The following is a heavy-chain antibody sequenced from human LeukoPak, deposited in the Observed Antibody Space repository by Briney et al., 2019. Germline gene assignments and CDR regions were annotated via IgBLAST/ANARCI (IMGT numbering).Heavy chain of an antibody. V-gene: IGHV1-2*02. CDR2: INPKSGDT. J-gene: IGHJ4*02. CDR3: SREDY. Sequence: ASVKVSCKASGYTFTDYYLFWVRQTPGHGLEWMAWINPKSGDTRFAQRFDGRVTLTRDTSISTVYMELNSLTPDDTAIYYCSREDYWGQGTLVTVSS. CDR1: GYTFTDYY.